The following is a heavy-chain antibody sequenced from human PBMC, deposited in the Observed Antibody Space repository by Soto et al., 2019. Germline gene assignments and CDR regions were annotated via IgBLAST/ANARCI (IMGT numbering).Heavy chain of an antibody. CDR2: ISGRGSYI. V-gene: IGHV3-21*01. J-gene: IGHJ4*02. CDR1: GFTFTSYT. D-gene: IGHD6-19*01. Sequence: EVQLVESGGGLVKPGGSLRLSCAASGFTFTSYTINWVRQAPGEGLEWVSSISGRGSYIYYADSLNGRLTISRDNAKNSLDLQMNSLRAEDTAVYYCARGPGYSSGCLLDYWGQGTLVTVSS. CDR3: ARGPGYSSGCLLDY.